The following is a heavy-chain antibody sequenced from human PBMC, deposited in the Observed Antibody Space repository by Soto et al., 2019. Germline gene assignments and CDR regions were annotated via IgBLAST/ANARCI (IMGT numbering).Heavy chain of an antibody. CDR2: IIPMFATP. V-gene: IGHV1-69*12. D-gene: IGHD2-15*01. Sequence: QDHLVQSGAAVKKPASSVKISCRSTGGTFSTYAFSRVRQAPGQGLEWMGGIIPMFATPIYAQKYQGRVTITADDSTSTAYMVVTSLRSNDTAVYFCARGEYDVVVMAGTSRADQHSYHGMDVWSQGTSVTVSS. CDR1: GGTFSTYA. CDR3: ARGEYDVVVMAGTSRADQHSYHGMDV. J-gene: IGHJ6*02.